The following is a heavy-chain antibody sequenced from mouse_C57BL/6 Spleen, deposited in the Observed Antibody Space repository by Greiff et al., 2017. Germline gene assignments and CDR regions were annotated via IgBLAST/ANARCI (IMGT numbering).Heavy chain of an antibody. CDR2: INPNNGGT. D-gene: IGHD1-1*01. CDR3: ARWGLSRFLYGSSSWFAY. V-gene: IGHV1-26*01. J-gene: IGHJ3*01. CDR1: GYTFTDYY. Sequence: EVQLQQSGPELVKPGASVKISCKASGYTFTDYYMNWVKQSHGKSLEWIGDINPNNGGTSYNQKFKGKATLTVDKSSSTAYMELRSLTSEDSAVYYCARWGLSRFLYGSSSWFAYWGQGTLVTVSA.